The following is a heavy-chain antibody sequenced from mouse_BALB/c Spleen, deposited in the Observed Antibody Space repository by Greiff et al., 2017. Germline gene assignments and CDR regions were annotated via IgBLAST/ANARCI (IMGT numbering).Heavy chain of an antibody. J-gene: IGHJ3*01. CDR2: INPNNGGT. CDR3: ARGGAWFAY. V-gene: IGHV1-18*01. CDR1: GYTFTDYN. Sequence: EVQLQQSGPELVKPGASVKIPCKASGYTFTDYNMDWVKQSHGKSLEWIGDINPNNGGTIYNQKFKGKATLTVDKSSSTAYMELRSLTSGDTAVYYCARGGAWFAYWGQGTLVTVSA.